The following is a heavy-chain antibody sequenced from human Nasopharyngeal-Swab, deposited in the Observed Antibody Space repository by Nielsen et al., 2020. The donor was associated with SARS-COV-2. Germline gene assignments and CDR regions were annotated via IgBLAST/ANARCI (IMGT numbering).Heavy chain of an antibody. CDR3: AKARYPHSAVYYNYYFDV. CDR1: GFTVSRKY. Sequence: GESLKISCAASGFTVSRKYMTWVRQAPGKGLEWVSVFYRGGSTYYADSVKGRFTISRDNSKNTLYLQMNSLRAEDTALYYCAKARYPHSAVYYNYYFDVWGKGTTVTVSS. D-gene: IGHD1-14*01. V-gene: IGHV3-53*01. J-gene: IGHJ6*03. CDR2: FYRGGST.